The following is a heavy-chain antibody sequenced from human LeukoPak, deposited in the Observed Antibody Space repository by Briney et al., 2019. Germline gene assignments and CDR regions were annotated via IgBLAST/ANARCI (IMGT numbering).Heavy chain of an antibody. J-gene: IGHJ5*02. CDR2: MYYSGST. D-gene: IGHD3-22*01. CDR3: ARTYYYDSRIDP. V-gene: IGHV4-30-4*01. Sequence: SQTLSLTCTVSGGSISSGDYYWSWIRQPPGKGLEWIAYMYYSGSTYYNPSLKSRVTMSADTSKNQLSLKLSSVTAADTAVYYCARTYYYDSRIDPWGQGILVTVSS. CDR1: GGSISSGDYY.